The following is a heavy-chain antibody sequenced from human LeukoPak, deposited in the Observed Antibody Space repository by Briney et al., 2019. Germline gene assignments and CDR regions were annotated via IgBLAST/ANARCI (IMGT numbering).Heavy chain of an antibody. CDR3: TTVGELRSKY. Sequence: TGGSLRLSCAASGITFSNAWMSWVRQAPGKGLEWVGRIKSETDGGTTDYAAPVKGRFTISRDDSIDTVYLQMNSLKIEDTAIYYCTTVGELRSKYWGQGTLVTVSS. V-gene: IGHV3-15*01. D-gene: IGHD1-7*01. J-gene: IGHJ4*02. CDR2: IKSETDGGTT. CDR1: GITFSNAW.